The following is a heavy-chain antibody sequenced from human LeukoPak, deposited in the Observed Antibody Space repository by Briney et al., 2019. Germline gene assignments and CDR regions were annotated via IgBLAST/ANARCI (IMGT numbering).Heavy chain of an antibody. D-gene: IGHD2-15*01. J-gene: IGHJ6*03. Sequence: ASVKVSCKASGCTFTGYYMHWVRQAPGQGLEWMGWINPNSGGTNYAQKFQGRVTMTRDTSISTAYMELSRLRSDDTAVYYCARDMVVAATYYYYYYYMDVWGKGTTVTVSS. CDR2: INPNSGGT. CDR1: GCTFTGYY. CDR3: ARDMVVAATYYYYYYYMDV. V-gene: IGHV1-2*02.